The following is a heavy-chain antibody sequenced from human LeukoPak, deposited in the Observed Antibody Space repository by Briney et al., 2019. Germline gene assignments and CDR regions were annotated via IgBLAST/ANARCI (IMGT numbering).Heavy chain of an antibody. CDR2: INHSGST. CDR1: GGSFSVYY. Sequence: KPSETLSLTCAVYGGSFSVYYWSWIRQPPGKGLEWTGEINHSGSTNYNPSLKSRVTISVDTSKNQFSLKLSSVTAADTAVYYCARGDRPGYDYWGQGTLVTVSS. D-gene: IGHD1-14*01. J-gene: IGHJ4*02. CDR3: ARGDRPGYDY. V-gene: IGHV4-34*01.